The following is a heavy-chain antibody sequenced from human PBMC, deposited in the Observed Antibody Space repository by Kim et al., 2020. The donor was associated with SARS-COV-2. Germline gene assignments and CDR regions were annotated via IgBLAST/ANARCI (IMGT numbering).Heavy chain of an antibody. V-gene: IGHV3-23*01. D-gene: IGHD3-3*01. Sequence: DSVKGRFTISRDNSKNKLYLQMSSLRAEDTAVYFCAKDPFYDFWSGYYFDYWGQGTLVTASS. J-gene: IGHJ4*02. CDR3: AKDPFYDFWSGYYFDY.